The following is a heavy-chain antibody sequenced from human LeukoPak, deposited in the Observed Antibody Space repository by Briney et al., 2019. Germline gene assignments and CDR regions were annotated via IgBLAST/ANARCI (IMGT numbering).Heavy chain of an antibody. D-gene: IGHD3-10*01. J-gene: IGHJ4*02. CDR1: GFTFSSYW. CDR3: ARLTREGSGTRFRYFDY. CDR2: INSDGSTT. Sequence: GGSLRLSCAASGFTFSSYWMHWVRQAPGQGLVWVSRINSDGSTTSHADSVKGRFTISRDNAKNTLYLQMNSLRAEDTAVYYCARLTREGSGTRFRYFDYWGQGTLVTVSS. V-gene: IGHV3-74*01.